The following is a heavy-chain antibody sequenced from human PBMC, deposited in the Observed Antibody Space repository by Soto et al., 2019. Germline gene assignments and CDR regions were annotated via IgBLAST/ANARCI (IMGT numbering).Heavy chain of an antibody. CDR3: TTIVLVPCDH. CDR2: IKSKSDGETA. J-gene: IGHJ4*02. CDR1: GFTFTNAW. V-gene: IGHV3-15*01. D-gene: IGHD3-22*01. Sequence: PGGSLRLSCRTSGFTFTNAWMNWVRLTAGNGLEWVGRIKSKSDGETAEYAAPVKGRFIISRDDSTDTLYLEMNNLTSEDSAVYYCTTIVLVPCDHWGQGVLVTVSS.